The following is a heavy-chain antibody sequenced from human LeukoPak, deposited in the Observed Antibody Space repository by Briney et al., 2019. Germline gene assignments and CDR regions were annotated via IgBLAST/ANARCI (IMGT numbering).Heavy chain of an antibody. V-gene: IGHV3-30-3*01. CDR3: ARYYDFWSGNPYYYYGMDV. CDR1: GFTFSSYA. D-gene: IGHD3-3*01. CDR2: ISYDGSNK. Sequence: QPGRSLRLSCAASGFTFSSYAMHWVRQAPGKGLEWVAVISYDGSNKYYADSVKGRFTISRDNSKNTLYLQMNSLRAEDTAVYYCARYYDFWSGNPYYYYGMDVWGQGTTVTVSS. J-gene: IGHJ6*02.